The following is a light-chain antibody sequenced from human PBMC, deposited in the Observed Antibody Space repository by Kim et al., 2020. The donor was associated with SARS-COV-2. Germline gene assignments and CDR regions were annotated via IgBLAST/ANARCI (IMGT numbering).Light chain of an antibody. J-gene: IGKJ5*01. CDR1: QSVSSNY. CDR2: GAS. V-gene: IGKV3-20*01. CDR3: QQSGSSLT. Sequence: EIVLTQSPGTLSLSPGERATLSCRASQSVSSNYLAWYQQKPGQAPRLLIYGASSRATGIPDRFSGSGSGTDFTLTISRLEPEDFAVYYCQQSGSSLTFGQGTRLEIK.